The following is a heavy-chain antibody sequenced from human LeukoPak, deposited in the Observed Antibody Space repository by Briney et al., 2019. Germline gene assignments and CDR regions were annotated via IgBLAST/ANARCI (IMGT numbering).Heavy chain of an antibody. J-gene: IGHJ4*02. CDR2: IYHSGST. D-gene: IGHD6-13*01. CDR1: DFSISSGYY. V-gene: IGHV4-38-2*01. CDR3: ARHGTIAAAGFDY. Sequence: KPSETLSLTCAVSDFSISSGYYWGWIRQPPGKGLEWIGSIYHSGSTYYNPSLKSRVTISVDTSKNQFSLKLSSVTAADTAVYYCARHGTIAAAGFDYWGQGTLVTVSS.